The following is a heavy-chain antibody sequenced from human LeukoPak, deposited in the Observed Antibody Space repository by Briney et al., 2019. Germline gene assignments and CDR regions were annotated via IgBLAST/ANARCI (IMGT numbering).Heavy chain of an antibody. J-gene: IGHJ3*02. CDR1: GGSISSSNW. CDR2: IYHSGST. D-gene: IGHD3-10*02. V-gene: IGHV4-4*02. Sequence: PSETLSLTCTVSGGSISSSNWWSWVRQPPGKGLEWIGEIYHSGSTNYNPSLKSRVTISVDTSKNQFSLKLSSVTAADTAVYYCARAMFGDAFDIWGQGTMVTVSS. CDR3: ARAMFGDAFDI.